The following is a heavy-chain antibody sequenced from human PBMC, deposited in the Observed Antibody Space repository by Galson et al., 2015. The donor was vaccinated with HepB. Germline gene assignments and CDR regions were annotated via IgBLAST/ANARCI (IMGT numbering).Heavy chain of an antibody. Sequence: SLRLSCAASGFTFSSYAMHWVRQAPGKGLEWVAVISYDGSNKYYADSVKGRFTISRDNSKNTLYLQMNSLRAEDTAVYYCARGEGVVVTLPGLDYCGQGTLITVSS. CDR1: GFTFSSYA. CDR3: ARGEGVVVTLPGLDY. J-gene: IGHJ4*02. V-gene: IGHV3-30-3*01. D-gene: IGHD3-22*01. CDR2: ISYDGSNK.